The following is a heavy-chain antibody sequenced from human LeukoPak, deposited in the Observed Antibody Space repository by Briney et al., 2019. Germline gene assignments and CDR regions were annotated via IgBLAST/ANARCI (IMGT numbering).Heavy chain of an antibody. D-gene: IGHD3-10*01. CDR2: ISSSSSYI. V-gene: IGHV3-21*01. CDR1: GFTFSSYS. CDR3: ARGPSITMVRGGQWYYYMDV. J-gene: IGHJ6*03. Sequence: GGSLRLSCAASGFTFSSYSMNWVRQAPGKGLEWVSSISSSSSYIYYADSVKGRFTISRDNAKNSLYLQMNSLRAEDTAVYYCARGPSITMVRGGQWYYYMDVWGKGTTVTISS.